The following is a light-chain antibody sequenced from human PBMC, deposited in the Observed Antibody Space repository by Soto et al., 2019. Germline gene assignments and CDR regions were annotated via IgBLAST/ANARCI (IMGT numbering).Light chain of an antibody. CDR3: QKYDSAPEA. Sequence: DIQMTQSPSSLSASVGDRVTITCRASQGISNSLAWYQQEPGKVPKLLIYDASTLQSGVSSRFSGSGSGTDFTLTISSLQPEDFATYYCQKYDSAPEAFGQGNKVEIK. J-gene: IGKJ1*01. CDR1: QGISNS. CDR2: DAS. V-gene: IGKV1-27*01.